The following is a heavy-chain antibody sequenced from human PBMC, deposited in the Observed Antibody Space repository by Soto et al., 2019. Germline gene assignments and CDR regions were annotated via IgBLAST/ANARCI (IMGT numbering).Heavy chain of an antibody. V-gene: IGHV1-18*01. J-gene: IGHJ4*02. CDR1: GYTFTSYG. CDR3: ARDCSGGSCYYYFDY. CDR2: ISAYNGNT. D-gene: IGHD2-15*01. Sequence: ASVKVSCKASGYTFTSYGISWVRQAPGQGLEWMGWISAYNGNTNYAQKLQGRVTMTTDTSTSTAYMELRSLRSDDTAVYYCARDCSGGSCYYYFDYWGQGXLVTVSS.